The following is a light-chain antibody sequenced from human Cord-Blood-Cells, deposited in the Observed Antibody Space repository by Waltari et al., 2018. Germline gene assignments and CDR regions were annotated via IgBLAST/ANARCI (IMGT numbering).Light chain of an antibody. CDR2: DVS. V-gene: IGLV2-11*01. Sequence: QSALTQPRSVSGSPGQPVTISCPGTSSDVGGYNYVSWYQQHPGKAPKLMIYDVSNRPSGVPDRFSGSKSGNTASLTISGLQAEDEADYYCCSYAGSYTLVFGGGTKLTVL. CDR3: CSYAGSYTLV. CDR1: SSDVGGYNY. J-gene: IGLJ2*01.